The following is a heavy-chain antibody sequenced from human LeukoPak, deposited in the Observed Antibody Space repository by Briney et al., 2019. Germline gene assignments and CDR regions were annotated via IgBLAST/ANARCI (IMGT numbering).Heavy chain of an antibody. CDR3: ARGLSILWRPPHAFDI. Sequence: ASVKVSCKASGYTFTSYDINWVRQATGQGLEWMGWMNPNSGNTGYAQKFQGRVTITRNTSISTAYMELSSLRSEDTAVYYCARGLSILWRPPHAFDIWGQGTMVTVSS. D-gene: IGHD2-21*01. CDR1: GYTFTSYD. V-gene: IGHV1-8*03. J-gene: IGHJ3*02. CDR2: MNPNSGNT.